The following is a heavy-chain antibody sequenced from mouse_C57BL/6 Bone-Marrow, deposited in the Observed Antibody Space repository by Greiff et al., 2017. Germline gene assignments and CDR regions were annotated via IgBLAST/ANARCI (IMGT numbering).Heavy chain of an antibody. CDR3: AKDGGDYGFGY. CDR2: ISNQANGYTT. D-gene: IGHD2-13*01. CDR1: GFTFTDYY. V-gene: IGHV7-3*03. J-gene: IGHJ3*01. Sequence: EVQVVESGGGLVQPGGSLSLSCAASGFTFTDYYMSWVRQPPGKALEWLGFISNQANGYTTEYSASVKGRFTISRDNSQSILYLQMNALRAEDSATYYCAKDGGDYGFGYWGQETLVPVSA.